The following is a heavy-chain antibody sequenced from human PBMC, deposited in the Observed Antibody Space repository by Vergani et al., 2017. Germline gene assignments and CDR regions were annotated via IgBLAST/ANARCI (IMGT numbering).Heavy chain of an antibody. CDR2: ISGSGGST. D-gene: IGHD6-13*01. Sequence: EVHLLESGGGLIQPGGSLRISCAASGFTFDNYAMTWVRQAPGQGLQWVSAISGSGGSTYYADSVKGRFTISRDNSKNTLYLQMNSLRVEDTAVYYCAREGYNNTWYRYWGQGTLVTVSS. J-gene: IGHJ4*02. CDR1: GFTFDNYA. CDR3: AREGYNNTWYRY. V-gene: IGHV3-23*01.